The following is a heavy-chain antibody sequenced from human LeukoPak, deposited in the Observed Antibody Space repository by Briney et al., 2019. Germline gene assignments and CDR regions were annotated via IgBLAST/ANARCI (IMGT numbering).Heavy chain of an antibody. CDR2: ISAYNGNT. V-gene: IGHV1-18*01. J-gene: IGHJ4*02. D-gene: IGHD3-10*01. Sequence: ASVKVSCKASGYTFTSYGISWVRQAPGQGLEWMGWISAYNGNTNYAQKLQGRVSMTTDTSTSTAYMELRSLRSDDTAVYYCARTPYLGITMVRGAFDYWGQGTLVTVSS. CDR3: ARTPYLGITMVRGAFDY. CDR1: GYTFTSYG.